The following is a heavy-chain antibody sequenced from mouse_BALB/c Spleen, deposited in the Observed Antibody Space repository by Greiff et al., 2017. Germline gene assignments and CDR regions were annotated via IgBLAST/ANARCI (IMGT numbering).Heavy chain of an antibody. V-gene: IGHV1S29*02. Sequence: EVKLQESGPELVKPGASVKISCKASGYTFTDYNMHWVKQSHGKSLEWIGYIYPYNGGTGYNQKFKSKATLTVDNSSSTAYMELRSLTSEDSAVYYCARYYYGSTPTDYCDVWGAGTTVTVSS. D-gene: IGHD1-1*01. CDR1: GYTFTDYN. CDR3: ARYYYGSTPTDYCDV. J-gene: IGHJ1*01. CDR2: IYPYNGGT.